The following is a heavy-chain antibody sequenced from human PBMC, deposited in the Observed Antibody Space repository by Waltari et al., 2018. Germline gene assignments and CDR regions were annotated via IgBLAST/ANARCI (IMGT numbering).Heavy chain of an antibody. CDR2: MNSGGDTT. J-gene: IGHJ4*02. V-gene: IGHV1-46*01. CDR1: GYTFPSYP. Sequence: QVQLVQSGAELKKPGASVKLSCRASGYTFPSYPIKWVRQAPGQGLEWMGVMNSGGDTTIYAQKFQGRVTMTRDTSTSTVYMDLSSLRSEDTAVYYCARLGITMTPDYWGQGTLVTVSS. CDR3: ARLGITMTPDY.